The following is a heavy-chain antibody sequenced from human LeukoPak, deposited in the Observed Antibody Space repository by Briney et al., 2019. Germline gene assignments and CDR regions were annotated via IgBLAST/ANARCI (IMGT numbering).Heavy chain of an antibody. CDR2: INPNNGVT. CDR3: VRIYYGPDY. CDR1: GYIFTAHY. J-gene: IGHJ4*02. V-gene: IGHV1-2*02. Sequence: ASVKVSCKASGYIFTAHYIHWVRQAPGQGLEWMGWINPNNGVTNYAQKFQGRVTMTRDTSITTAYMELSSLRSGDTAVYYCVRIYYGPDYWGQGTLVTVSS. D-gene: IGHD4-17*01.